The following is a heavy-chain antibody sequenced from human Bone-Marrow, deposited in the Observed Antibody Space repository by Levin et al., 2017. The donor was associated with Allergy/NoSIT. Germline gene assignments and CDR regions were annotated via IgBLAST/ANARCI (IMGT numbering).Heavy chain of an antibody. J-gene: IGHJ4*02. CDR3: AKDTCSSTSCYMGDY. V-gene: IGHV3-30*18. D-gene: IGHD2-2*02. CDR2: ISYDGSNK. CDR1: GFTFRSYG. Sequence: PGGSLRLSCAASGFTFRSYGMHWVRQAPGKGLEWVGVISYDGSNKYYGDSVKGRFTISRDNSKNTLYLQMNSLRAEDTAVYYCAKDTCSSTSCYMGDYWGQGTLVTVSS.